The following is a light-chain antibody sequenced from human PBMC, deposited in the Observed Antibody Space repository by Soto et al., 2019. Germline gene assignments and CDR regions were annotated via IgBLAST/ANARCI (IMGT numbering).Light chain of an antibody. CDR3: HQSGNSPKT. CDR1: QSVSPTF. CDR2: GAS. Sequence: EIVLTKSQGTLSLSPGDRATLSCRAGQSVSPTFLAWFQQKPGQPPRLLIYGASTMASGTPERFSGSGSGTDFTLTISRLEPEDFAVYYCHQSGNSPKTFGQGTKVEIK. V-gene: IGKV3-20*01. J-gene: IGKJ1*01.